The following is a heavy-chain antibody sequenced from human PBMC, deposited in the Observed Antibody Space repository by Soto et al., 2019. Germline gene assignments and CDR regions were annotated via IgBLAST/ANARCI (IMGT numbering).Heavy chain of an antibody. V-gene: IGHV1-18*04. D-gene: IGHD6-6*01. J-gene: IGHJ6*02. CDR2: ISTYNGNT. CDR3: ARGRGDGAGRHQYYYYGMDF. Sequence: RASVKVSCKAFGYTFTRYDINWVRQAPGQGLEWMGWISTYNGNTNYAQNLQGRVTMTIDTSTSTAYMDLRSLRSDDTAVYYCARGRGDGAGRHQYYYYGMDFWGQGTTVTVSS. CDR1: GYTFTRYD.